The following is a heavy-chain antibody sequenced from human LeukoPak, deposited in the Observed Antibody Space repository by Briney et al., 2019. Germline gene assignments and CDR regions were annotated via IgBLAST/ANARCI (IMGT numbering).Heavy chain of an antibody. Sequence: PGGSLRLSCAASGFTFSSYSMNWVRQAPGRGLEWVSYINSRSDTIYYADSVKGRFTISRDNAKNSLYLQMNSLRDDDTAMYYCARDSAPITMVVEVPAGFDYWGQGTQVTVSS. J-gene: IGHJ4*02. CDR3: ARDSAPITMVVEVPAGFDY. CDR1: GFTFSSYS. D-gene: IGHD3-22*01. V-gene: IGHV3-48*02. CDR2: INSRSDTI.